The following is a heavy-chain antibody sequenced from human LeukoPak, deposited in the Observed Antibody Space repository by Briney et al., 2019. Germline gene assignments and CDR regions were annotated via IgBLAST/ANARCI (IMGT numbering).Heavy chain of an antibody. D-gene: IGHD2-15*01. CDR3: ARGPDIVVVVAATPAFDI. Sequence: SQTLSLTCTVSGGSISSGSYYWSWIRQPAGKGLEWIGRIYTSGSTNYNPSLKSRVTISVDTSKNQFSLKLSSVTAADTAVYYCARGPDIVVVVAATPAFDIWGQGTMVTVSS. V-gene: IGHV4-61*02. J-gene: IGHJ3*02. CDR1: GGSISSGSYY. CDR2: IYTSGST.